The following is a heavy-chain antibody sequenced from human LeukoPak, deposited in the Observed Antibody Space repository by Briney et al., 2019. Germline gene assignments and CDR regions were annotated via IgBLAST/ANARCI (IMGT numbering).Heavy chain of an antibody. D-gene: IGHD3-3*01. CDR2: IYHSGST. CDR1: GYSISSGYY. CDR3: ARAVPDITIFGVVMKAFDI. J-gene: IGHJ3*02. V-gene: IGHV4-38-2*02. Sequence: PSETLSLTCTVSGYSISSGYYWSWIRQPPGKGLEWIGYIYHSGSTYYNPSLKSRVTISVDRSKNQFSLKLSSVTAADTAVYYCARAVPDITIFGVVMKAFDIWGX.